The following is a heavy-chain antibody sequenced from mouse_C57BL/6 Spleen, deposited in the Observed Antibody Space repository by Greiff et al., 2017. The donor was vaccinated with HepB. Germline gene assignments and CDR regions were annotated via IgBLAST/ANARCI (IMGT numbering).Heavy chain of an antibody. V-gene: IGHV1-76*01. Sequence: QVQLQQSGAELVRPGASVKLSCKASGYTFTDYYINWVKQRPGQGLEWIARIYPGSGNPYYNEKFKGKATLTAEKSSSTAYMQLSSLTSEDSAVYFCARRNLLKGAMDYWGQGTSVTVSS. D-gene: IGHD1-3*01. J-gene: IGHJ4*01. CDR3: ARRNLLKGAMDY. CDR1: GYTFTDYY. CDR2: IYPGSGNP.